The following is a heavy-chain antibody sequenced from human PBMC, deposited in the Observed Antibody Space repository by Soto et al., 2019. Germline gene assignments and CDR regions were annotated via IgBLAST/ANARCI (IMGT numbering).Heavy chain of an antibody. CDR2: TYYRSKWYN. CDR3: AREADYGDFEGAAFDI. CDR1: GDSVSSNSAA. Sequence: SPTLSLPCAISGDSVSSNSAAWNWIRQSPSRGLEWLGRTYYRSKWYNDYAVSVKSRITINPDTSKNQFSLQLNSVTPEDTAVYYCAREADYGDFEGAAFDIWGQGTMVTVSS. J-gene: IGHJ3*02. D-gene: IGHD4-17*01. V-gene: IGHV6-1*01.